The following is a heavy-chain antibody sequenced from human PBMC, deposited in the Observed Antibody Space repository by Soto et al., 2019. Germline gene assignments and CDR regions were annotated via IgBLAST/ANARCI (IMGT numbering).Heavy chain of an antibody. D-gene: IGHD3-22*01. CDR1: GGTFSSDA. CDR3: ARSQNYYDSSGPFDY. J-gene: IGHJ4*02. Sequence: SVKVSCKASGGTFSSDAISWVRQAPGQGLEWMGGIIPIFGTANYAQKFQGRVTITADESTSTAYMELSSLRSEDTAVYYCARSQNYYDSSGPFDYWGQGTLVTVSS. V-gene: IGHV1-69*13. CDR2: IIPIFGTA.